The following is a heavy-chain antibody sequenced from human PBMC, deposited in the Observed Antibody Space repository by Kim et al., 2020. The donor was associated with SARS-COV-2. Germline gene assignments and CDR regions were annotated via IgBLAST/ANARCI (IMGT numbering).Heavy chain of an antibody. D-gene: IGHD1-26*01. V-gene: IGHV1-24*01. J-gene: IGHJ6*02. CDR2: FDPEEDET. Sequence: ASVKVSCKVSGYTLTGLSMHWVRQAPGKGLEWMGGFDPEEDETYYAQKFQGRVTMTEDTSSDKAYMELSSLRSEDTAVYYCATCKVGPYYYGMDVWGQGTTVTVSS. CDR1: GYTLTGLS. CDR3: ATCKVGPYYYGMDV.